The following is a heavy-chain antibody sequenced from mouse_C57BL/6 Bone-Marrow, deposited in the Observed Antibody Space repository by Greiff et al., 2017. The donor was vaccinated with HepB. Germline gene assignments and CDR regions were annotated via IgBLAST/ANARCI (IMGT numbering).Heavy chain of an antibody. CDR1: GYTFTDYN. CDR3: ARGVVAGDAMDY. D-gene: IGHD1-1*01. J-gene: IGHJ4*01. CDR2: INPNNGGT. Sequence: EVQGVESGPELVKPGASVKIPCKASGYTFTDYNMDWVKQSHGKSLEWIGDINPNNGGTIYNQKFKGKATLTVDKSSSTAYMELRSLTSEDTAVYYCARGVVAGDAMDYWGQGTSVTVSS. V-gene: IGHV1-18*01.